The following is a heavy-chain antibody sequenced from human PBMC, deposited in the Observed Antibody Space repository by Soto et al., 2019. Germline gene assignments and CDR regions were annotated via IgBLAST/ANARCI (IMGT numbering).Heavy chain of an antibody. CDR2: ISWDGGSI. V-gene: IGHV3-43*01. CDR1: GFTFDDYT. Sequence: GSVGLSCAASGFTFDDYTMHWVRQAPGKGLEWVSLISWDGGSIGYAGSVKGRCTISRDNAKNSLYLQMNSLRAEDTAVYYCAQDGGVVVPAASSRYYYYYGMDVWGQGTTVTVSS. J-gene: IGHJ6*02. D-gene: IGHD2-2*01. CDR3: AQDGGVVVPAASSRYYYYYGMDV.